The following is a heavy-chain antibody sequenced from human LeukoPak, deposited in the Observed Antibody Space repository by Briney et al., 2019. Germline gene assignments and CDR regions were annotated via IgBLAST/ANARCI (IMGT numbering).Heavy chain of an antibody. V-gene: IGHV4-59*08. J-gene: IGHJ5*02. CDR2: ISYTGST. D-gene: IGHD1-20*01. Sequence: SETLSLTCFVSGGSISSNYWTWIRQPPGKGLEWIGYISYTGSTKYNPSLKSRVTISVDTSKNQFSLRLSSVTAADTAVYYCARQNNFFAPWGQGTLVAVSS. CDR3: ARQNNFFAP. CDR1: GGSISSNY.